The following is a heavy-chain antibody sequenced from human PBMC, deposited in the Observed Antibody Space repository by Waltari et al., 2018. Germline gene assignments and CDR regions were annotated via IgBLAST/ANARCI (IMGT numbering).Heavy chain of an antibody. CDR2: IKRDGSEK. V-gene: IGHV3-7*01. CDR1: GFTFSNYW. J-gene: IGHJ4*02. CDR3: ARYGLGAGTFDY. D-gene: IGHD6-13*01. Sequence: EVQLVESGGGLVQPGGSLRLSCAASGFTFSNYWMSWVRLAPGKGLGWVAYIKRDGSEKYYVDSVRGRFTISRDNAKSSLYLQMNSLRAEDTAVYYCARYGLGAGTFDYWGQGTLVTVSS.